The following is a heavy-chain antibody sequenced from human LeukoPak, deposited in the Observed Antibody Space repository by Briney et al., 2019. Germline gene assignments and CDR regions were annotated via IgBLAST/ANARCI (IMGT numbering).Heavy chain of an antibody. CDR3: ARLRSNIDRSNVVYYYDH. J-gene: IGHJ4*02. CDR1: GVTFSDYS. CDR2: VNTVSSYI. V-gene: IGHV3-21*01. Sequence: GGSLRLSCAASGVTFSDYSMNWVRQAPGKGLEWVASVNTVSSYIYYADSMRGRFTISRDNAKNSLFLQMNSLRAEDTAVYYCARLRSNIDRSNVVYYYDHWGQGTLVTVSS. D-gene: IGHD3-16*01.